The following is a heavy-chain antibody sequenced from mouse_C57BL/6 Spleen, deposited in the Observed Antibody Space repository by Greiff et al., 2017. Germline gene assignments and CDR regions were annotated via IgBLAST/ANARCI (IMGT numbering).Heavy chain of an antibody. V-gene: IGHV1-15*01. Sequence: QVQLQQSGAELVRPGASVTLSCKASGYTFTDYEMHWVKQTPVHGLEWIGAIDPETGGTAYNQKFKGKAILTADKSSSTTYMELRSMTSKDSAAYYCTAVVATHFYYFDYWGQGTTLTVSS. CDR2: IDPETGGT. CDR3: TAVVATHFYYFDY. D-gene: IGHD1-1*01. CDR1: GYTFTDYE. J-gene: IGHJ2*01.